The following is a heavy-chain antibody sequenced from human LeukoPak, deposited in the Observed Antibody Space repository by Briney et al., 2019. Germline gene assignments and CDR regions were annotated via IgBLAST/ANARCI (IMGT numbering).Heavy chain of an antibody. CDR3: ARDLPYLYSSGWIGFDY. CDR2: IYYSGST. CDR1: GGSISSSSYY. D-gene: IGHD6-19*01. J-gene: IGHJ4*02. Sequence: PSETLSLTCTVSGGSISSSSYYWGWIRQPPGKGLEWIGSIYYSGSTYYNPSLKSRVTISVDTSKNQFSLKLSSVTAADTAVYYCARDLPYLYSSGWIGFDYWGQGTLVTVSS. V-gene: IGHV4-39*07.